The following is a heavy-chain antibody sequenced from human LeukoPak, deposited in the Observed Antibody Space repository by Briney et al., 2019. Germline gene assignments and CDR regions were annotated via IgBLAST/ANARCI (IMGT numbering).Heavy chain of an antibody. CDR1: GFTFSSYA. CDR2: IKQDGSEK. V-gene: IGHV3-7*01. Sequence: GGSLRLSCAASGFTFSSYAMSWVRQAPGKGLEWVVNIKQDGSEKYYVDSVKGRFTISRDNAKNSLYLQMNSLRAEDTAVYYCAREQTYYDFWSGYLYYFDYWGQGTLVTVSS. D-gene: IGHD3-3*01. CDR3: AREQTYYDFWSGYLYYFDY. J-gene: IGHJ4*02.